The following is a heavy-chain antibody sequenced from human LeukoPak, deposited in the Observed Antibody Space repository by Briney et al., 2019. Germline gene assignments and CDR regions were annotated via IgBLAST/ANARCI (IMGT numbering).Heavy chain of an antibody. D-gene: IGHD2-2*01. CDR1: GFHFSSHV. J-gene: IGHJ4*02. CDR2: ISGCGGRQ. V-gene: IGHV3-23*01. CDR3: AKGHVRGGRIVVVPAAILIPVDY. Sequence: PGGALRLSCAASGFHFSSHVVSSVPQAPGKGVEWVSAISGCGGRQYNADPVKGRFTISRDNSKNTMYLQMNSLRAEDTAVYYCAKGHVRGGRIVVVPAAILIPVDYWGQGTLVTVSS.